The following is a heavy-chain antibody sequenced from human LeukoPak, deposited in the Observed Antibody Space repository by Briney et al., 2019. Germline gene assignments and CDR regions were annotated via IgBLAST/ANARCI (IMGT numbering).Heavy chain of an antibody. D-gene: IGHD6-25*01. V-gene: IGHV3-11*01. J-gene: IGHJ4*02. CDR3: TAAPNTTPGSLGH. Sequence: GGSLRLSCAASGFSFSDYYMNWIRQAPGKGLEWVSYSSSSGSSTYYADSVKGRFTISRDYAKNALFLQMNSLRAEDTAVYYCTAAPNTTPGSLGHWGQGPLVTASS. CDR2: SSSSGSST. CDR1: GFSFSDYY.